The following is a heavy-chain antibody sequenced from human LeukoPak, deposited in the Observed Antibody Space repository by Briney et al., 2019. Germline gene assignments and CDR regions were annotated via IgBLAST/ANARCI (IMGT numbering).Heavy chain of an antibody. J-gene: IGHJ4*02. CDR3: AGEIRGLWTTWEYYFDY. V-gene: IGHV3-30-3*01. CDR1: GFTFSSYA. D-gene: IGHD3-10*01. CDR2: ISYDGSDK. Sequence: GGSLRLSCAASGFTFSSYAMHWVRQAPGKGLEWVAVISYDGSDKYYADSVKGRFTISRDNAKNSLSLQMNSLRAEDTAVYYCAGEIRGLWTTWEYYFDYWGQGTLVTVSS.